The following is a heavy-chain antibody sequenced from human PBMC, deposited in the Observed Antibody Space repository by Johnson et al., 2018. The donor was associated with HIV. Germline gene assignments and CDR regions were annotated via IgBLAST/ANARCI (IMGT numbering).Heavy chain of an antibody. V-gene: IGHV3-43D*03. CDR1: GFTFDDYA. D-gene: IGHD5-12*01. J-gene: IGHJ3*02. CDR2: ISWDGGST. CDR3: AKDSKWLRSEGFGAFDI. Sequence: VQLVESGGVVVQPGGSLRLSCAASGFTFDDYAMHWVRQAPGKGLEWVSLISWDGGSTYYAASVKGRFTISRDNSKNSLYLQMNSLRAEDTAWYYCAKDSKWLRSEGFGAFDIWGQGTMVTVSS.